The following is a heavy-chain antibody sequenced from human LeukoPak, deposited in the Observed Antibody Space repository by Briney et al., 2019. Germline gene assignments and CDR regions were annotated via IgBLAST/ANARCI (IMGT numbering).Heavy chain of an antibody. CDR2: ISSTSSDI. CDR1: GFAFETYT. Sequence: PGGSLRLSCVASGFAFETYTMNWVRQATGKGLERVSFISSTSSDINYADSVRDRFTISRDNAKNSLFLQMDSLRVEDTAVYYCAKGLFSGYDKYLDSWGQGTLVTVSS. J-gene: IGHJ4*02. D-gene: IGHD5-12*01. V-gene: IGHV3-21*04. CDR3: AKGLFSGYDKYLDS.